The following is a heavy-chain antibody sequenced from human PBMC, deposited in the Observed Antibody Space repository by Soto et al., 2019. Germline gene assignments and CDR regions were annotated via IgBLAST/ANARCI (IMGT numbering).Heavy chain of an antibody. J-gene: IGHJ4*02. CDR1: GFSISSGDYY. CDR3: AGSGWYRFDY. CDR2: IYYSGST. Sequence: PSETLSLTCPVSGFSISSGDYYWSWIRQPPGKGLEWIGYIYYSGSTYYNPSLKSRVTISVDTSKNQFSLKLSSVTAADTAVYYCAGSGWYRFDYWGQGTLVTVSS. D-gene: IGHD6-19*01. V-gene: IGHV4-30-4*01.